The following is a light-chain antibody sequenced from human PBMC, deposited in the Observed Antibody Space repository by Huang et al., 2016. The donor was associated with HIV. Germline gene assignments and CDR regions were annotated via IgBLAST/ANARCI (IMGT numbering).Light chain of an antibody. Sequence: DIRMTQSPSSLSASIGDRVTIACQASQDINNSLNWYQQKPGKAPKLLVYDASNLETGAPSRFRGGGSGTDFTFTISSLQPEDIATYYCQQYDNLPYTFGQGTTLEIK. CDR3: QQYDNLPYT. J-gene: IGKJ2*01. CDR1: QDINNS. CDR2: DAS. V-gene: IGKV1-33*01.